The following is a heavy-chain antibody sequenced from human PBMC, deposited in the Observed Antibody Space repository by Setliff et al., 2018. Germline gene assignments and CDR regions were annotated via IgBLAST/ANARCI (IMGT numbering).Heavy chain of an antibody. CDR1: GDSISNYY. J-gene: IGHJ4*02. D-gene: IGHD1-26*01. CDR3: ARDNTILGATDY. V-gene: IGHV4-4*07. Sequence: PSETLSLTCTVSGDSISNYYWNWIRQPAGKGLEWIGRIYVTESTKYNPSLKSRVTISVDTSRNQFSLKLSSLTAADTALYFCARDNTILGATDYWGQGALVTVS. CDR2: IYVTEST.